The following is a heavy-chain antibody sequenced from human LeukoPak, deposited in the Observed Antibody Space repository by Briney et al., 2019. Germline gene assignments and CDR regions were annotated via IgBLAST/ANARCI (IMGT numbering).Heavy chain of an antibody. CDR2: ISSSSSTI. J-gene: IGHJ6*03. V-gene: IGHV3-48*01. CDR1: GFTFSSYS. Sequence: PGGSLRLSCAASGFTFSSYSMNWVRQAPGKGLEWVSYISSSSSTIYYADSVKGRFTISRDNAKNSLYLQMNSLRAEDTAVYYCARGDSSGWNSCYYYMDVWGKGTTVTVSS. CDR3: ARGDSSGWNSCYYYMDV. D-gene: IGHD6-19*01.